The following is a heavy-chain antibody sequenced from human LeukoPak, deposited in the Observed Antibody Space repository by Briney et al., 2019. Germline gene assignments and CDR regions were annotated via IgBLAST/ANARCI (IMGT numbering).Heavy chain of an antibody. CDR2: ISSSSSYI. Sequence: GGSLRLSCAASGFTLSSHSMNWVRQAPGKGLEWVSSISSSSSYIYYADSVKGRFTISRDNAKNSLYLQMNSLRAEDTAVYHCARGYSNYGYTFDMWGQGTMVTVSS. D-gene: IGHD4-11*01. CDR1: GFTLSSHS. CDR3: ARGYSNYGYTFDM. V-gene: IGHV3-21*01. J-gene: IGHJ3*02.